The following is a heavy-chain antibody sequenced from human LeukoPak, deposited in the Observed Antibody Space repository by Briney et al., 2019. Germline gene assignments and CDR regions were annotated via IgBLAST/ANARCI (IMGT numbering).Heavy chain of an antibody. CDR3: ARVPMTTVTTGYWYFDL. V-gene: IGHV4-59*01. CDR2: IYYSGST. CDR1: GGSISSYY. Sequence: SETLSLTCTVSGGSISSYYWSWIRQPPGKGLEWIGYIYYSGSTNYNPSLKSRVTISVDTSKNQFSLKLSSVTAADTAVYYCARVPMTTVTTGYWYFDLWGRGTLVTVSS. D-gene: IGHD4-11*01. J-gene: IGHJ2*01.